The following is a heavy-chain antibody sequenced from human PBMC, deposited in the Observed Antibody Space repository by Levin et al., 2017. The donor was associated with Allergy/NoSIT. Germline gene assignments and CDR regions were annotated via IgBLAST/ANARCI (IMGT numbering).Heavy chain of an antibody. CDR2: ISYDGSNK. CDR1: GFTFSSYA. J-gene: IGHJ4*02. CDR3: ARGDIVVVPAAVDY. Sequence: GESLKISCAASGFTFSSYAMHWVRQAPGKGLEWVAVISYDGSNKYYADSVKGRFTISRDNSKNTLYLQMNSLRAEDTAVYYCARGDIVVVPAAVDYWGQGTLVTVSS. D-gene: IGHD2-2*01. V-gene: IGHV3-30-3*01.